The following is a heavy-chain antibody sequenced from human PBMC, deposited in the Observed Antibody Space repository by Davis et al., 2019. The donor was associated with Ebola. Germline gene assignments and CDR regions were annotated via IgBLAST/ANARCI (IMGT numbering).Heavy chain of an antibody. J-gene: IGHJ4*02. D-gene: IGHD6-13*01. CDR3: ARSGSSNCYQYTDY. V-gene: IGHV3-30*03. CDR2: ISYDGSNK. Sequence: GESLMISCAASGFTFSSYGMHWVRQAPGKGLEWVAVISYDGSNKYYADSVKGRFTISRDNSKNTLYLQMNSLTADDAAVYYCARSGSSNCYQYTDYWGQGTLVTVSS. CDR1: GFTFSSYG.